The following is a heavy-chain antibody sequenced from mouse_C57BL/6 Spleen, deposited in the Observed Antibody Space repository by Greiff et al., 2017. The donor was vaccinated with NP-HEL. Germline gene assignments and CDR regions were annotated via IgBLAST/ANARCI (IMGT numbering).Heavy chain of an antibody. Sequence: EVKVVESGGGLVKPGGSLKLSCAASGFTFSSYAMSWVRQTPEKRLEWVATISDGGSYTYYPDNVKGRFTISRDNAKNNLYLQMSHLKSEDTAMYYCARAGTTVGYFDYWGQGTTRTVSS. V-gene: IGHV5-4*03. CDR3: ARAGTTVGYFDY. J-gene: IGHJ2*01. CDR2: ISDGGSYT. D-gene: IGHD1-1*01. CDR1: GFTFSSYA.